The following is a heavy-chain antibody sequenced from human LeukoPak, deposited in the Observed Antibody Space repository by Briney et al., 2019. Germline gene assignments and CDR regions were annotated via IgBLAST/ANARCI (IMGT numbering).Heavy chain of an antibody. D-gene: IGHD5-18*01. CDR1: GYSISGGYY. CDR2: IYTSGST. Sequence: SETLSLTCTVSGYSISGGYYWGWIRQPAGKGLEWIGRIYTSGSTNYNPSLKSRVTISVDTSKNQFSLKLSSVTAADTAVYYCAREAGYSYGYELWGQGTLVTVSS. V-gene: IGHV4-61*02. CDR3: AREAGYSYGYEL. J-gene: IGHJ4*02.